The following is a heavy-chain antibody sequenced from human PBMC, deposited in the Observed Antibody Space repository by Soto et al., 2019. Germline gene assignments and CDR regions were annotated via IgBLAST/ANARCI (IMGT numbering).Heavy chain of an antibody. Sequence: QVQLVQSGAEVKKPGASVKVSCKASGCTFTSYDINWVRQATGQGLEWMGWLNPNSDNTGYAQKFQGRVTMTRNTSINTAYMELSSLRSEDTAVYCCARQYYYGMDVWGQGTTVTVSS. CDR2: LNPNSDNT. CDR1: GCTFTSYD. CDR3: ARQYYYGMDV. V-gene: IGHV1-8*01. J-gene: IGHJ6*02.